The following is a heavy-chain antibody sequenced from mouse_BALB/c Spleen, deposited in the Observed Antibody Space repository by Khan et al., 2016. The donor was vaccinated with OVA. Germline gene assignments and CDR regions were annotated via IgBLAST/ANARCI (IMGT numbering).Heavy chain of an antibody. Sequence: EVKLLASGPGLVKPSQSLSLTCTVTGYSITSGYGWNWIRQFPGNKLEWMGYISYSGSPNYNPSLKSRISITRDTSKNQFFLQLNSVKTEDTDTYYCARTARIKYWGQGKTLTVAS. CDR1: GYSITSGYG. CDR3: ARTARIKY. CDR2: ISYSGSP. J-gene: IGHJ2*01. D-gene: IGHD1-2*01. V-gene: IGHV3-2*02.